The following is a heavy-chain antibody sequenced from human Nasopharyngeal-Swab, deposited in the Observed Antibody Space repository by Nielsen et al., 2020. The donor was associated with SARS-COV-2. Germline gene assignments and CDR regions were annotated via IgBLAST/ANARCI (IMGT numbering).Heavy chain of an antibody. CDR2: IWYDGSNK. CDR1: GFVLSNHG. CDR3: ARTFNLRGIAEAGNVGDL. V-gene: IGHV3-33*01. Sequence: GESLKISCVASGFVLSNHGMHWVRQAPGKGLEWVALIWYDGSNKNYADSVKGRFTISRDDSKNTGYLQMNSLRAEDTAVYYRARTFNLRGIAEAGNVGDLWGLGTMVIVSS. J-gene: IGHJ3*01. D-gene: IGHD6-19*01.